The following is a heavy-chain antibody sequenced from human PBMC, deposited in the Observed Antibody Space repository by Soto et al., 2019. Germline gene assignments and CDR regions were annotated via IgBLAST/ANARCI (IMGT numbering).Heavy chain of an antibody. CDR3: ARGWGKYSGVNDF. Sequence: ASVKVSCKASGYTFNSFGITWVRQAPGQVLELMGCIIGYCFQRYYSRKVQGRVTLTTDASTITAYMELRNLTSDDTAFYYCARGWGKYSGVNDFWGRG. CDR1: GYTFNSFG. V-gene: IGHV1-18*01. CDR2: IIGYCFQR. D-gene: IGHD2-8*01. J-gene: IGHJ4*01.